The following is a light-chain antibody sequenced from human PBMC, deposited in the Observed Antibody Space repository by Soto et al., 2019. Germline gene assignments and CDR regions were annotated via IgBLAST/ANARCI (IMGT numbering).Light chain of an antibody. CDR2: GAS. CDR1: QDININ. CDR3: QQRSNWPRT. Sequence: EIVMTQSPATLAVSPGERATLSCRASQDININLACYQQKPGQAPRLLIYGASTRATGIPVRFSGSGSGTDFTLTISSLEPEDFAVYYCQQRSNWPRTFGQGTRLEI. J-gene: IGKJ5*01. V-gene: IGKV3-15*01.